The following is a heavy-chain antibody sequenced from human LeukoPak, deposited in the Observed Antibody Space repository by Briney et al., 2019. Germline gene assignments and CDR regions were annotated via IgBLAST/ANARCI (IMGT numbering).Heavy chain of an antibody. V-gene: IGHV4-4*07. CDR2: VYTSGST. Sequence: PSETLSHTCTVSGASVTDYYWSWIRQPAGKGLEWIGRVYTSGSTNYNASLKSRVSMSVDTSKNQFSLKLSSVTAADTAVFYCARENSGSYREFDYWGQGTLVTVSS. CDR1: GASVTDYY. J-gene: IGHJ4*02. CDR3: ARENSGSYREFDY. D-gene: IGHD1-26*01.